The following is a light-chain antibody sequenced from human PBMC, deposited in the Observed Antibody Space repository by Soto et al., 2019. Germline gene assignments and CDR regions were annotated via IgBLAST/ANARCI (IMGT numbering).Light chain of an antibody. J-gene: IGKJ1*01. V-gene: IGKV4-1*01. Sequence: DIVMTQSPGSLAVSLGERATINFKSSQNNKNYLAWYQQKTGQPPKLLIDWASTRASGVPDRFSGSGSGTDFTLTISSLQAEDVGIYYCQDYYSSWTFGQGTKVDIK. CDR3: QDYYSSWT. CDR1: QNNKNY. CDR2: WAS.